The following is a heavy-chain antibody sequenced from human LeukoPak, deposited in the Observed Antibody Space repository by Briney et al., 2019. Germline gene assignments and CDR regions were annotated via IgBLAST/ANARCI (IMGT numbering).Heavy chain of an antibody. CDR3: AKNTQYSGYYDC. J-gene: IGHJ4*02. Sequence: PGGSLRLSCAASGFTFSSYPLTWVRQPPGKGREGVSFISDSGGITYYADSVKGRFTISRDNSKDTLYLQMNSLRAEDTAVYYCAKNTQYSGYYDCWGQGTLVAVSS. D-gene: IGHD6-6*01. CDR1: GFTFSSYP. V-gene: IGHV3-23*01. CDR2: ISDSGGIT.